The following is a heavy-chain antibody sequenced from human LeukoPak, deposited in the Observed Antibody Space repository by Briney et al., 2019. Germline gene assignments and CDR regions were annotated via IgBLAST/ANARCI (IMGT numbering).Heavy chain of an antibody. D-gene: IGHD3-22*01. Sequence: ASVTVSCKASGYTFISYGISWMRQAPGQGLEWMGWISAYNGNTNHAQKLQGRVTMTTDTSTSTAYMELRSLRSDDTAVYSCARDSSGYYYFDYWGQGTLVTVSS. CDR3: ARDSSGYYYFDY. CDR1: GYTFISYG. V-gene: IGHV1-18*01. CDR2: ISAYNGNT. J-gene: IGHJ4*02.